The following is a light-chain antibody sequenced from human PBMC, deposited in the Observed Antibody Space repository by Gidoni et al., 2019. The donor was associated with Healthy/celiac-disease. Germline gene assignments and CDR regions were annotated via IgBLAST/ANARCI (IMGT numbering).Light chain of an antibody. CDR1: KGISSA. CDR3: QQFNSYPRT. Sequence: AILLTHSPSSLSASVGDRVTITCRASKGISSALAWYQQKPGKAPKLLIYDASSLESGVPSRFSGGGSGTDFTLTISSLQAEDFATYYCQQFNSYPRTFGQGTQLEIK. V-gene: IGKV1-13*02. J-gene: IGKJ5*01. CDR2: DAS.